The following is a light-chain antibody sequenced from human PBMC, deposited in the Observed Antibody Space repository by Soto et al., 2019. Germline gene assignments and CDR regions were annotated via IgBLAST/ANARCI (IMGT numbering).Light chain of an antibody. CDR2: STI. CDR3: LLYFDGVVA. J-gene: IGLJ2*01. CDR1: TGTVTSSSY. Sequence: QTVVTQEPSLTVSPGGTVTLNCASSTGTVTSSSYPAWFQQKPGQAPRALIYSTIDKFSWTPARFSGSLLGGKAALTLSGVQPEDEAEYYCLLYFDGVVAFGGGTKLTVL. V-gene: IGLV7-43*01.